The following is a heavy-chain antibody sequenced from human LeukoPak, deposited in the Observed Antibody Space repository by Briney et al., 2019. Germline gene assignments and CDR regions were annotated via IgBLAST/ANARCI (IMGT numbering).Heavy chain of an antibody. V-gene: IGHV4-4*02. CDR2: VYHSGST. CDR3: ARDLKVFGSGLRFDP. Sequence: SETLSLTCAVSGGSISSSYWWSWVRQPPGKGLEWIGEVYHSGSTNYYPSLKSRVTISIEKSKNQFSLKLSSVTAADTAVYYCARDLKVFGSGLRFDPWGQGTLVTVSS. D-gene: IGHD4-17*01. CDR1: GGSISSSYW. J-gene: IGHJ5*02.